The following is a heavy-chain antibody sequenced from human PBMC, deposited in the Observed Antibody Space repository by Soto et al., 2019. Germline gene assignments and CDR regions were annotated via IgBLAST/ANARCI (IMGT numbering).Heavy chain of an antibody. CDR1: GGSISSSSYY. Sequence: PSETLSLTCTVSGGSISSSSYYWGWIRQPPGKGLEWIGSIYYSGSTYYNPSLKSRVTISVDTSKNQFSLKLSSVTAADTAVYYCARQGGYIYGMDVWGQGTTVTVSS. J-gene: IGHJ6*02. CDR3: ARQGGYIYGMDV. CDR2: IYYSGST. D-gene: IGHD5-12*01. V-gene: IGHV4-39*01.